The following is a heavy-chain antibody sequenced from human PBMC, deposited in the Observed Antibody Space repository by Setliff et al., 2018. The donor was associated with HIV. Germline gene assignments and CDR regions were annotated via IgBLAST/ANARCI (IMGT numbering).Heavy chain of an antibody. V-gene: IGHV4-34*01. CDR1: GGSFSGYY. J-gene: IGHJ4*02. D-gene: IGHD3-22*01. CDR2: INHSGST. Sequence: ASETLSLTCAVYGGSFSGYYWSWIRQPPGKGLEWIGEINHSGSTNYNPSLKSRVTISVDTPKNQFSLKLSSVTAADTAVFYCARLTTTYYYDSSAYYHPVWGQGTLVTVSS. CDR3: ARLTTTYYYDSSAYYHPV.